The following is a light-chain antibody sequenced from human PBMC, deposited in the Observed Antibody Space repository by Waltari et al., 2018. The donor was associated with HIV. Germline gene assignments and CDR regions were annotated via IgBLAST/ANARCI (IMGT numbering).Light chain of an antibody. CDR2: GAS. CDR3: QQYGSSPRT. Sequence: EIVLTQSPGTLSLSPGERATLPCRASQSVSTTYLAWYQQKPGQAPRLLIYGASSRATGIPDRFSGRGSGTDFTLTISRLEPEDFAVYYCQQYGSSPRTFGQGTKVEIK. J-gene: IGKJ1*01. V-gene: IGKV3-20*01. CDR1: QSVSTTY.